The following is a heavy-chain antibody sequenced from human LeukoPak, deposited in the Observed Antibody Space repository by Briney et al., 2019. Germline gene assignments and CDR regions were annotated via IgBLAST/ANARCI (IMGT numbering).Heavy chain of an antibody. V-gene: IGHV4-38-2*02. J-gene: IGHJ5*02. Sequence: SETLSLTCTVSGYSISSGYYWTWIRQPPGKGLEWIGNIYHTGSTYYNPSLKSRVTISVDTSKNQFSLKLSSVTAADTAVYYCARAYSSSWYFNWFDPWGQGTLVTVSS. CDR1: GYSISSGYY. D-gene: IGHD6-13*01. CDR2: IYHTGST. CDR3: ARAYSSSWYFNWFDP.